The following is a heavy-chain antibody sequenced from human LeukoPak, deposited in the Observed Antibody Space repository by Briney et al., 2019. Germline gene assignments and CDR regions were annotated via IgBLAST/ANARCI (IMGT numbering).Heavy chain of an antibody. J-gene: IGHJ4*02. CDR3: ARIAAVAGAYYFDY. CDR1: GYTFTSYG. CDR2: ISAYIGNT. D-gene: IGHD6-19*01. Sequence: VASVKVSCKASGYTFTSYGISWVRQAPGQGPEWMGWISAYIGNTNYAQKLQGRVTMTTDTSTSTAYMELRSLRSDDTAVYYCARIAAVAGAYYFDYWGQGTLVTVSS. V-gene: IGHV1-18*01.